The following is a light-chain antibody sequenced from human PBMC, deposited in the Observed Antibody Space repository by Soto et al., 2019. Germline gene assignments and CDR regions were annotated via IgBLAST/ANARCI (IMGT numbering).Light chain of an antibody. Sequence: EIVMTQSPATLSVSPGERATLSCRASQSVSSNLAWYQHNPGQAPRLLIYSTSTRATGIPARFSGSGSGTEFTLTISSLQSEDFAVYYCQQYNNWPPLTFGGATKVEIK. CDR1: QSVSSN. CDR2: STS. J-gene: IGKJ4*01. CDR3: QQYNNWPPLT. V-gene: IGKV3-15*01.